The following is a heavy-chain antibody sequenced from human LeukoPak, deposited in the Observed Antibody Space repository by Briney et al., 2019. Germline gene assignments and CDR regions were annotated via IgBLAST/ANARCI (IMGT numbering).Heavy chain of an antibody. CDR2: INWNGGST. CDR1: GFTFDDYG. Sequence: GGSLRLSCAASGFTFDDYGMSWVRQAPGKGLEWVSGINWNGGSTGYADSVKGRFTISRDNAKNSLYLQMNSLRGEDTALYHYARGRGTGTYYFDYWGQGTLVTVSS. D-gene: IGHD1-1*01. J-gene: IGHJ4*02. CDR3: ARGRGTGTYYFDY. V-gene: IGHV3-20*01.